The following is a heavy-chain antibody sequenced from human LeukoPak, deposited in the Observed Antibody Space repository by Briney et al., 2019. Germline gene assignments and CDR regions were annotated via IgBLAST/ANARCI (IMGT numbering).Heavy chain of an antibody. D-gene: IGHD1-26*01. V-gene: IGHV3-48*01. J-gene: IGHJ5*02. CDR3: ARGAGARWFDP. CDR2: ISSSSSTI. CDR1: GFTFSSYS. Sequence: GGSLRLSCAASGFTFSSYSMNWVRQAPGKGLEWVSYISSSSSTIYYADSVKGRFTISRDNAKNSLYLQMNSLRAEDAAVYYCARGAGARWFDPWGQGTLVTVSS.